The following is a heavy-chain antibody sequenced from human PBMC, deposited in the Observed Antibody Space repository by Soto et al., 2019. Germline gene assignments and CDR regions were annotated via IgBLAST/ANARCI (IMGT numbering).Heavy chain of an antibody. CDR3: ARARVAATHGMDV. V-gene: IGHV3-74*02. Sequence: EVQLVESGGGLVQPGGSLRLSCAASGFTFSTYWMHWVRQAPGKGLVWVSGIDNDGSSTGYADSVRGRFTMSRDNAKNTVYRQMNSLGAEDTATYYCARARVAATHGMDVWGQGTTVTVSS. CDR2: IDNDGSST. J-gene: IGHJ6*02. CDR1: GFTFSTYW. D-gene: IGHD6-19*01.